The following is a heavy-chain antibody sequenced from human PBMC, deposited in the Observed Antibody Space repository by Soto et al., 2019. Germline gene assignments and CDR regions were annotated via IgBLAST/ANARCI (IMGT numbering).Heavy chain of an antibody. CDR2: IFHSGIT. CDR1: GGSFSNDY. J-gene: IGHJ4*02. Sequence: SETLSLTCFISGGSFSNDYWTWIRQSPGKGLEWIGYIFHSGITDYNPSVKSRVTISIDKSRNLFSLNLTSVTAADTAVYYCARGSIRSRPYYYDSSGYAWGQGTLVTVSS. CDR3: ARGSIRSRPYYYDSSGYA. V-gene: IGHV4-59*01. D-gene: IGHD3-22*01.